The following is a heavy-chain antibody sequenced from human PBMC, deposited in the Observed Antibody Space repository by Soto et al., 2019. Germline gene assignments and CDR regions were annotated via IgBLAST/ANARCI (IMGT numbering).Heavy chain of an antibody. CDR1: GGSISSYY. CDR3: ARWYSSSYNWFDP. CDR2: IYYSGST. Sequence: SETLSLTCTVSGGSISSYYWSWIRQPPGKGLEWIGYIYYSGSTNYNPSLKSRVTISVDTSKNQFSLKLSSVTAADTAVYYCARWYSSSYNWFDPWGQGTLVTVS. J-gene: IGHJ5*02. D-gene: IGHD6-6*01. V-gene: IGHV4-59*01.